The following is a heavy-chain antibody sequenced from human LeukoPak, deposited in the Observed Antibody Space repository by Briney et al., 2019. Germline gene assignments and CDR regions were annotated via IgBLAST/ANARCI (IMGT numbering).Heavy chain of an antibody. CDR2: ISSSGSTI. D-gene: IGHD3-9*01. V-gene: IGHV3-11*01. J-gene: IGHJ4*02. CDR3: ARGSDYDILTGYHDY. CDR1: GFTFSDYY. Sequence: GGSLRLSCAASGFTFSDYYMSWIRQAPGKGLEWVPYISSSGSTIYYADSVKGRFTISRDNAKNSLYLQMSSLRAEDTAVYYCARGSDYDILTGYHDYWGQGTLVTVSS.